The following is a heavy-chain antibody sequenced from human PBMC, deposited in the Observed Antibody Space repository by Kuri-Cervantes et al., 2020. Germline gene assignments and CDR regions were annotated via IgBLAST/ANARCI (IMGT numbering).Heavy chain of an antibody. J-gene: IGHJ6*02. CDR3: AREMATITPGMDV. CDR1: GFTVNSNY. V-gene: IGHV3-66*01. D-gene: IGHD5-24*01. CDR2: IYSGGSS. Sequence: GGSLRLSCAASGFTVNSNYMSWVRQAPGKGLEWVSVIYSGGSSYYADSVKGRFTISRDNSKNTLYLQMNSLRAEDTAVYYCAREMATITPGMDVWGQGTTVTVSS.